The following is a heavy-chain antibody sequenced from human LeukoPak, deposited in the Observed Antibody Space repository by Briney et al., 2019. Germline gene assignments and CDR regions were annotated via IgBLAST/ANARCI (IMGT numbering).Heavy chain of an antibody. Sequence: GGSLRLSCTASGFTFGDYAMSWFRQAPGKGLEWVGFIRSKAYGGTTEYAASVKGRFTISRDDSKNIAYLQMNSLKTEDTAVYYCTTSQREWELFDYWGQGTLVTVSS. CDR2: IRSKAYGGTT. V-gene: IGHV3-49*03. CDR1: GFTFGDYA. CDR3: TTSQREWELFDY. J-gene: IGHJ4*02. D-gene: IGHD1-26*01.